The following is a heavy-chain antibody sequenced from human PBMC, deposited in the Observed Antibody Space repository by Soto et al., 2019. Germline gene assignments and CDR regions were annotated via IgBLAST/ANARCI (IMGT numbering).Heavy chain of an antibody. CDR2: TSYDGSKK. D-gene: IGHD7-27*01. J-gene: IGHJ6*02. CDR3: AKWGLSGHGMDV. CDR1: GYIFSNYG. Sequence: QVQLVESGGGVVQPGRSLRLSCAASGYIFSNYGMHWVRQAPGKGLEGVAVTSYDGSKKYYADSVKGRFTISKDNSKNTVYLQMNSLRIEDTAVYYCAKWGLSGHGMDVWSQGTTVTVSS. V-gene: IGHV3-30*18.